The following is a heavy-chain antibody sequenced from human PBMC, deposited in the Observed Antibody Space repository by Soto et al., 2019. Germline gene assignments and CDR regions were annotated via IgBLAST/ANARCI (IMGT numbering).Heavy chain of an antibody. J-gene: IGHJ3*02. Sequence: QLQLQESGPGLVESSETLSLTCAVSGGSISSSSYYWGWIRQPPGKGLEWIGSIHSSGSTYPNPSIKSRVPKAVDTPKNQFSLKLSSVTAADTAVFYCASLVNTGRQGAFDIWGQGTMVTVSS. V-gene: IGHV4-39*01. CDR3: ASLVNTGRQGAFDI. D-gene: IGHD4-4*01. CDR1: GGSISSSSYY. CDR2: IHSSGST.